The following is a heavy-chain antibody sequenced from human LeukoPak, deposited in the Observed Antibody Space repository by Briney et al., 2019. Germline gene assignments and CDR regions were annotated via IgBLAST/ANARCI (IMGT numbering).Heavy chain of an antibody. Sequence: SETLSLTCAVYGGSFSGYYWSWIRQPPGKGLEWIGEINHSGSTNYNPSLKSRVTISVDTSKNQFSLKLSSVTAADTAVYYCARDLMGGSYYDYWGQGTLVIVSS. D-gene: IGHD2-8*01. V-gene: IGHV4-34*01. CDR2: INHSGST. CDR1: GGSFSGYY. CDR3: ARDLMGGSYYDY. J-gene: IGHJ4*02.